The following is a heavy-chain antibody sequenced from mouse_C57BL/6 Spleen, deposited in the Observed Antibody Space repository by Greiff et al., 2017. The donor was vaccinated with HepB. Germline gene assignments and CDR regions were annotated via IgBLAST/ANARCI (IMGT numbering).Heavy chain of an antibody. V-gene: IGHV1-42*01. CDR1: GYSFTGYY. CDR2: INPSTGGT. D-gene: IGHD1-1*01. CDR3: ARGHGSSSGAMDY. Sequence: VQLKQSGPELVKPGASVKISCKASGYSFTGYYMNWVKQSPEKSLEWIGEINPSTGGTTYNQKFKAKATLTVDKSSSTAYMQLKSLTSEDSAVYYGARGHGSSSGAMDYWGQGTSVTVSS. J-gene: IGHJ4*01.